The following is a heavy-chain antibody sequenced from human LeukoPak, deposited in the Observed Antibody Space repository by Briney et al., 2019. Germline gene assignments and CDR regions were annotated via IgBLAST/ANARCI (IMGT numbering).Heavy chain of an antibody. CDR1: GFTFSIYA. J-gene: IGHJ4*02. D-gene: IGHD3-10*01. CDR2: ISGSGGTA. V-gene: IGHV3-23*01. CDR3: ATSSPMVRPDFDY. Sequence: PGGFLRLSCAASGFTFSIYAMSWVRRAPGKGLEWVSAISGSGGTAYYADSVKGRFTISRDNSKNTLYLQMNSLRAEDTAVYYCATSSPMVRPDFDYWGQGTLVTVSS.